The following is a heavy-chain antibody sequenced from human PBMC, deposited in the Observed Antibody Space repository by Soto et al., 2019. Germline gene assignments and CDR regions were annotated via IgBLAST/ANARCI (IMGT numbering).Heavy chain of an antibody. Sequence: SETLSLTCTVSGGSISSYYWSWIRQPPGKGLEWIGYIYYSGSTNYNPSLKSRVTISVDTSKNQFSLKLSSVTAADTAVYYCAREKNGGFHLWGQGTLVTVSS. V-gene: IGHV4-59*01. CDR2: IYYSGST. J-gene: IGHJ5*02. CDR3: AREKNGGFHL. CDR1: GGSISSYY.